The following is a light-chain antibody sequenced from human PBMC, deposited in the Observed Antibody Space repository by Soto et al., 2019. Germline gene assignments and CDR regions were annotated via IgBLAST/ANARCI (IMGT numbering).Light chain of an antibody. CDR3: LQHNYYPLT. J-gene: IGKJ4*01. CDR2: SAY. Sequence: DIRMTQSPSSLSAYVGDRVTITCRASQDIREELGWYQQRPVKAPKCLIYSAYRLQSGVPSRFSGSGSGTKFRLTISSQKPEDSATYYCLQHNYYPLTFGGGTKVEI. V-gene: IGKV1-17*01. CDR1: QDIREE.